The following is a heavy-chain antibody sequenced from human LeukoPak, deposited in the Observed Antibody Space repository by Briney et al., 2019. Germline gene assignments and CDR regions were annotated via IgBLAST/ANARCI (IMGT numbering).Heavy chain of an antibody. D-gene: IGHD2-2*03. Sequence: PSETLSLTCTVSGGSISSYYWSWIRQPAGKGLEWIGRIYTSGSTNYNPSLKSRVTMSVDTSKNQFSLNLSSVTATDTAMYYCTSGYFVHTFDFWGQGPLVTVSS. CDR2: IYTSGST. CDR3: TSGYFVHTFDF. CDR1: GGSISSYY. J-gene: IGHJ4*02. V-gene: IGHV4-4*07.